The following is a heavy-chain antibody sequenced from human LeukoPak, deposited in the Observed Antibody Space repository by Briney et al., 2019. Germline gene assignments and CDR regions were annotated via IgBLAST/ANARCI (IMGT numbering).Heavy chain of an antibody. V-gene: IGHV3-30*18. D-gene: IGHD3-22*01. CDR2: ISYDGSNK. CDR1: GFTFSSYG. J-gene: IGHJ4*02. CDR3: AKDRYYDHTNHFDY. Sequence: PGRSLRLSCAASGFTFSSYGMHWVRQAPGEGLEWVAVISYDGSNKYYADSVKGRFTISRDNSKNTLYLQMNSLRAEDTAVYYCAKDRYYDHTNHFDYWGQGTLVTVSS.